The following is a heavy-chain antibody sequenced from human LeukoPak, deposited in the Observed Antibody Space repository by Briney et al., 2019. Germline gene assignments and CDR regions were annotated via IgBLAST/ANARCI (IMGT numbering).Heavy chain of an antibody. CDR2: LTPSGDST. Sequence: GGSLRLSCAASGFTFSNSWMSWVRQAPGKGLEWVASLTPSGDSTYYADSLKGRFTISRDNAKNSLYLQLNSLRGDDTAVYYCARTCGSSSCYPHYWGQGTLVTVSS. CDR1: GFTFSNSW. J-gene: IGHJ4*02. V-gene: IGHV3-21*01. CDR3: ARTCGSSSCYPHY. D-gene: IGHD2-2*01.